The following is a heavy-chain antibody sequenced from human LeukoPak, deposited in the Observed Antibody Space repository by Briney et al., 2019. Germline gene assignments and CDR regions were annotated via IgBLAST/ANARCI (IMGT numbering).Heavy chain of an antibody. CDR2: INHSGST. CDR1: GGSFSGYY. Sequence: SETLSLTCAVYGGSFSGYYWSWIRQPPGKGLEWIGEINHSGSTNYNPPLKSRVTISVDTSKNQFSLKLSSVTAADTAVYYCARGGRNLVRNFRYFDYWGQGTLVTVSS. J-gene: IGHJ4*02. V-gene: IGHV4-34*01. D-gene: IGHD3-9*01. CDR3: ARGGRNLVRNFRYFDY.